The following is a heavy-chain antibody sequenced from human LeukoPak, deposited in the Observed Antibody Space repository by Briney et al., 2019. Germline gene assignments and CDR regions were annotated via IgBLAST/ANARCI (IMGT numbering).Heavy chain of an antibody. J-gene: IGHJ4*02. CDR2: ISYTVTS. CDR3: ARVGDWNDLVY. Sequence: MSSETLSLTCAVYGGSFSGYYWSWIRQPPGKGLEWIGYISYTVTSNYNPSLKSRVTISVDTSKNQFSLKLSSVTAADTAVYYCARVGDWNDLVYWGQGTLVTVSS. D-gene: IGHD1-1*01. V-gene: IGHV4-59*01. CDR1: GGSFSGYY.